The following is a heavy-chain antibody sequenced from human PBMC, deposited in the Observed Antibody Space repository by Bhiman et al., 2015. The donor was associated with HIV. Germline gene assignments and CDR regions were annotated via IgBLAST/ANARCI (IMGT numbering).Heavy chain of an antibody. D-gene: IGHD5-12*01. CDR2: IRYDGSNK. Sequence: QLQLVESGGGVVQPGGSLRLSCAASGFTFSAYGMHWVRQAPGKGLEWVAFIRYDGSNKYYADSVKGQFTISRDNSRNTVSLQMNRLRAEDTAVYFCVKRGATEQFYFDHWGQGTLVTVSS. J-gene: IGHJ4*02. CDR3: VKRGATEQFYFDH. CDR1: GFTFSAYG. V-gene: IGHV3-30*02.